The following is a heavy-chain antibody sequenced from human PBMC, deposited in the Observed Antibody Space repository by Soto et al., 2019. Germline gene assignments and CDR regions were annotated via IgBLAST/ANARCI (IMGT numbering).Heavy chain of an antibody. J-gene: IGHJ4*02. CDR2: INHSGST. D-gene: IGHD2-2*01. Sequence: SETLSLTCAVYGGSFSGYYWSWIRQPPGKGLEWIGEINHSGSTNYNPSLKSRVTISVDTSKNQFSLKLSSVTAADTAVYYCARAGYCSSTSCYETCTNGVCYRYFDYWGQGTLVTVSS. CDR3: ARAGYCSSTSCYETCTNGVCYRYFDY. V-gene: IGHV4-34*01. CDR1: GGSFSGYY.